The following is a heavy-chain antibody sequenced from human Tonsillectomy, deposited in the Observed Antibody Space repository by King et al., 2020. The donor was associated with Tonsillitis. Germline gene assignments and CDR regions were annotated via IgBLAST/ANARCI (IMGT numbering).Heavy chain of an antibody. V-gene: IGHV4-39*01. J-gene: IGHJ3*02. CDR2: IYNTGST. CDR1: GGSISSNSYY. Sequence: HLQLQESGPGLVKPSETLSLTCTVSGGSISSNSYYWGWIRQPPGKGLEWIGSIYNTGSTYYNPSLKSRVTISVDTSKNQFSLKLTSVTAADTAVYYCARPTRPNHYGSESYYNGDAFDIWGQGTIVTVSS. CDR3: ARPTRPNHYGSESYYNGDAFDI. D-gene: IGHD3-10*01.